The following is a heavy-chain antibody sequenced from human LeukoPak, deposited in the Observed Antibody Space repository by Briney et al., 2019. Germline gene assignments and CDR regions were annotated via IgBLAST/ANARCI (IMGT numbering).Heavy chain of an antibody. Sequence: GSLRLSCAASGFTFSSYAMHWVRQAPGKGLEWVAVISYDGSNKYYADSVKGRFTISRDNSKNTLYLQMSSLRAEDTAVYYCARDPGSRFNYGSASYWFDPWGQGTLVTVSS. CDR2: ISYDGSNK. CDR1: GFTFSSYA. J-gene: IGHJ5*02. CDR3: ARDPGSRFNYGSASYWFDP. D-gene: IGHD3-10*01. V-gene: IGHV3-30*04.